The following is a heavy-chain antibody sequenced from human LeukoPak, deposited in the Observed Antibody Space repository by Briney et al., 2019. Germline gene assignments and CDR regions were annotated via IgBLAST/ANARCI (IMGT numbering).Heavy chain of an antibody. J-gene: IGHJ6*03. CDR1: GDSVSSNSAS. V-gene: IGHV6-1*01. CDR3: ARGRDSDYGDYYYHYYMDV. D-gene: IGHD4-17*01. Sequence: SQTLSLTCAISGDSVSSNSASWNWIRQSPSRGLEWLGRTYYRSRWFNDYALSVKSRITVNPDTSKNQFSLQLNSVTPEDTAVYYCARGRDSDYGDYYYHYYMDVWGKGTTVTVSS. CDR2: TYYRSRWFN.